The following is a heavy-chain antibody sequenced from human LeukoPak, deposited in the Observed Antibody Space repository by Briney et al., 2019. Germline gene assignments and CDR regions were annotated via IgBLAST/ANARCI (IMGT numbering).Heavy chain of an antibody. CDR3: ARQWELSGYDY. V-gene: IGHV3-74*01. CDR1: GFTFSNYW. J-gene: IGHJ4*02. D-gene: IGHD1-26*01. CDR2: INSDGSST. Sequence: GGSLRLSCAASGFTFSNYWMHWVRQAPGKGLVWVSRINSDGSSTSYADSVKGRFTISRDNAKNTLYLQMNSLRAEDTAVYYCARQWELSGYDYWGQGTLVTVSS.